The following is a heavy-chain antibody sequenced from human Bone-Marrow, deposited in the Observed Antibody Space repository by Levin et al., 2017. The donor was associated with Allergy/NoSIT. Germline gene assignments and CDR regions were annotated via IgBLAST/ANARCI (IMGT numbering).Heavy chain of an antibody. V-gene: IGHV3-74*01. CDR3: ARGGINHGFDI. J-gene: IGHJ3*02. CDR1: GFTFSTYW. D-gene: IGHD3-10*01. CDR2: INSDGSDS. Sequence: GESLKISCAASGFTFSTYWMHWVRQAPGKGLVWVSRINSDGSDSIYANSVKGRFTISRDNAKDTLYLQMNSLGAEDTAVYYCARGGINHGFDIWGQGTMVTVSS.